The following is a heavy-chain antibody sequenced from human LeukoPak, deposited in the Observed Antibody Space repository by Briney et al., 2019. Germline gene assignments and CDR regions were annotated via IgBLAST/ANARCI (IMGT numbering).Heavy chain of an antibody. D-gene: IGHD6-19*01. CDR2: IYYSGST. J-gene: IGHJ4*02. V-gene: IGHV4-34*01. Sequence: SETLSLTCAVYGGSFSGYYWSWIRQPPGKGLEWIGSIYYSGSTYYNPSLKSRVTISVDTSKNQFSLKLSSVTAADTAVYYCASLIAVATFDYWGQGTLVTVSS. CDR3: ASLIAVATFDY. CDR1: GGSFSGYY.